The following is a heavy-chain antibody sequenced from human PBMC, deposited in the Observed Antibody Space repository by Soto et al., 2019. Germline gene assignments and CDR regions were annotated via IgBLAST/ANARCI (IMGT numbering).Heavy chain of an antibody. Sequence: SQTLSLTCVISGDSVSSNSAAWNWIRQSPSRGLEWLGRTYYRSKWYNDYAVSVKSRITINPDTSKNQFSLQLNSVTPEDTAVYYCARERGYCSSTSCYQGNYYYYGMDVWGQGTTVTVSS. CDR2: TYYRSKWYN. CDR3: ARERGYCSSTSCYQGNYYYYGMDV. D-gene: IGHD2-2*01. CDR1: GDSVSSNSAA. J-gene: IGHJ6*02. V-gene: IGHV6-1*01.